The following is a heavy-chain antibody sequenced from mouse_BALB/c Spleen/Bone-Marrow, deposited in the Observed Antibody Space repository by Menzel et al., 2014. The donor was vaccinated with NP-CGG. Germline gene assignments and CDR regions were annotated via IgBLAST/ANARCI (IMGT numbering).Heavy chain of an antibody. CDR2: IDPANVNT. Sequence: EVNLEESGAELVKPGASVKLSCTASGFNIKDTYMHWVKQRPEQGLEWIGRIDPANVNTKYDPKFQGKATITADTSSNTAYLQLSSLTSEDTAVYYCASYVYGYYFDYWGQGTTLTVSS. CDR3: ASYVYGYYFDY. J-gene: IGHJ2*01. CDR1: GFNIKDTY. V-gene: IGHV14-3*02. D-gene: IGHD1-1*01.